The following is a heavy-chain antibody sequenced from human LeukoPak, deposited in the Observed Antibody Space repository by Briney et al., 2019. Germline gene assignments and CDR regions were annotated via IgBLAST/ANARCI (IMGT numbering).Heavy chain of an antibody. CDR3: AKDRFTMIVVALPTYFDY. CDR2: ISGSGGST. J-gene: IGHJ4*02. D-gene: IGHD3-22*01. Sequence: GGSLRLSCAASGFTFSSYAMSWVRQAPGKGLEWVSAISGSGGSTYYADSVKGRFTISRDNSKNTLYLQMNSLRAEDTAVYYCAKDRFTMIVVALPTYFDYWGQGTLVTVSS. CDR1: GFTFSSYA. V-gene: IGHV3-23*01.